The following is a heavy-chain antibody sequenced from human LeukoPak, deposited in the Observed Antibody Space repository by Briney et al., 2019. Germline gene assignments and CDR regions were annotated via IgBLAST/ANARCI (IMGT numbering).Heavy chain of an antibody. Sequence: ASVKVSCTASGYTFTSYGITWVRLAPGQGLEWMGWISAYNGNTNYAQMFQGRVIMTTDTSTNTAYMELRSLRADDTAMYYCARDPSYDSSGYPNWFDPWGQGTLVTVSS. D-gene: IGHD3-22*01. J-gene: IGHJ5*02. V-gene: IGHV1-18*01. CDR1: GYTFTSYG. CDR3: ARDPSYDSSGYPNWFDP. CDR2: ISAYNGNT.